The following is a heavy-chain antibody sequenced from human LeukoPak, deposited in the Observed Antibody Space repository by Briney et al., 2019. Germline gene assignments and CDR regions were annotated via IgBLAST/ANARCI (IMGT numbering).Heavy chain of an antibody. CDR1: GGSISSSSYY. Sequence: PSETLSLTCTVSGGSISSSSYYWGWIRQPPGKRLEWIGSIYYSGSTYYNPSLKSRVTISVDTSKNQFSLKLSSVTAAETAVYYCARLERDIHYYFDYWGQGTLVTVSS. D-gene: IGHD2-15*01. J-gene: IGHJ4*02. V-gene: IGHV4-39*01. CDR3: ARLERDIHYYFDY. CDR2: IYYSGST.